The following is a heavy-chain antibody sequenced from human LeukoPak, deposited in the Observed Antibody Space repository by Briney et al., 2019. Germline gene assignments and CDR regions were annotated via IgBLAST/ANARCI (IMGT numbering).Heavy chain of an antibody. CDR1: GGSFSGYY. V-gene: IGHV4-34*01. Sequence: PSETLSLTCAVYGGSFSGYYWSWIRQPPGKGLEWIGEINHSGSTNYNPSLKSRVTISVDTSKNHFSLKVTSLTAADTAVYYCARTRGSWYRDGFDIWGQGTMVTVSS. D-gene: IGHD2-15*01. CDR2: INHSGST. J-gene: IGHJ3*02. CDR3: ARTRGSWYRDGFDI.